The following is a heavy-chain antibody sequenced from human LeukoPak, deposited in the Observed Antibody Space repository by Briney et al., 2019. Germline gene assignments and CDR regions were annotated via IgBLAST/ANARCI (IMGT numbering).Heavy chain of an antibody. D-gene: IGHD3-9*01. CDR2: ISYDGSNK. CDR3: ARDIVRHRRYIDWSRRGLYYYGMDV. J-gene: IGHJ6*02. Sequence: PGRSLRLSCAPSGFTFGSYAMRWVRHAPGKGLEWVAVISYDGSNKYYADSVKGRFTISRDNTKNTLYLQMNSLRADDTAVYYCARDIVRHRRYIDWSRRGLYYYGMDVWGQGTTVTVSS. CDR1: GFTFGSYA. V-gene: IGHV3-30-3*01.